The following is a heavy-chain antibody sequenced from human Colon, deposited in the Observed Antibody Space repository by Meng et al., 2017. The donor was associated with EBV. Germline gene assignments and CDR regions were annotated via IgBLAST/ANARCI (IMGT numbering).Heavy chain of an antibody. V-gene: IGHV4-30-4*01. D-gene: IGHD5-12*01. CDR3: ARDRGGLGAIDY. CDR2: IYYSGST. Sequence: QVHLQESVPGLVTPSQTLSLSCTVSGGSISTGDYYWSWIRQPPGKCLEWIGYIYYSGSTYYNPSLKSRVTISVDTSKNQFSLKLSSVTAADTAVYYCARDRGGLGAIDYWGQGTLVTVSS. J-gene: IGHJ4*02. CDR1: GGSISTGDYY.